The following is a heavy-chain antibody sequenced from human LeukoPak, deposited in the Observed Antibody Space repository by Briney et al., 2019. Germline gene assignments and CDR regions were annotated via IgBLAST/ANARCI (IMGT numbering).Heavy chain of an antibody. Sequence: GGFLRLSCTASGFNFGDYSLSWFRQAPGVGLEWVAFIRREGYGGTTEYAASVKGRFTISRDDSKSIAYLQMNSLKTEDTGVYYCTRDHDFWRGPLDVWGKGTTVTVSS. CDR1: GFNFGDYS. CDR2: IRREGYGGTT. V-gene: IGHV3-49*03. J-gene: IGHJ6*04. CDR3: TRDHDFWRGPLDV. D-gene: IGHD3-3*01.